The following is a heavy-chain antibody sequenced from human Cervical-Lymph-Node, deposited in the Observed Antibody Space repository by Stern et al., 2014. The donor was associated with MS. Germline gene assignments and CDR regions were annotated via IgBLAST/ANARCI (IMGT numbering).Heavy chain of an antibody. CDR3: ARARAIAVAFDL. D-gene: IGHD6-19*01. J-gene: IGHJ2*01. Sequence: VQLVESGPGLVKPSETLSLTCTVSRYSINSDYYWGWIRQPPGKGLEWIGSIYHSGSTYYNSSLKSRVTISGNPPKTQFPLKLSSVTAADTAVYYCARARAIAVAFDLWGRGTLVTVSS. CDR2: IYHSGST. V-gene: IGHV4-38-2*02. CDR1: RYSINSDYY.